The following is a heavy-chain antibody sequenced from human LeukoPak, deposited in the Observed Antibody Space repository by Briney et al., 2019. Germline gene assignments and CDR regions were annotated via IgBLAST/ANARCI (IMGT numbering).Heavy chain of an antibody. Sequence: PSETLSLTCTVSGGSLSSYYWSWIRQPPGKGLEWIGYIYYTGSTNYKPSLKSRVTISVDTSKKQFSLELTSVTAADTAVYYCARPLQGRTVTLHYWGQGTLVTVSS. CDR1: GGSLSSYY. CDR2: IYYTGST. V-gene: IGHV4-59*01. J-gene: IGHJ4*02. D-gene: IGHD4-17*01. CDR3: ARPLQGRTVTLHY.